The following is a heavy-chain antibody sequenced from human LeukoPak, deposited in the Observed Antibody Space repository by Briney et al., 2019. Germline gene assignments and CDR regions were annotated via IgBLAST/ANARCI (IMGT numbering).Heavy chain of an antibody. Sequence: ASVKVSCKASGYTFTSHGLSWARQAPGQGLEWMGWISLSSGDTNYAQEFQERISMTRDTSTSTAYMELRSLRSDDTAVYYCARDRGGNWGFDHWGQGALVTVSS. V-gene: IGHV1-18*04. D-gene: IGHD7-27*01. J-gene: IGHJ4*02. CDR2: ISLSSGDT. CDR3: ARDRGGNWGFDH. CDR1: GYTFTSHG.